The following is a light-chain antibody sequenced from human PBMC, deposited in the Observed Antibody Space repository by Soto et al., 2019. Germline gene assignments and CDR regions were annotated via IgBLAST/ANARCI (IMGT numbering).Light chain of an antibody. V-gene: IGKV4-1*01. J-gene: IGKJ3*01. CDR3: QNNYISPFT. CDR1: QSVLYRANDQNA. CDR2: WAS. Sequence: DNVMTQSPEFLAVSLGERATINCKSSQSVLYRANDQNALAWYQQKSGQAPKLLIYWASTRQSGVPDRFSGRGSGKNSPFTISGLRVEEVAVYYCQNNYISPFTFGPGTK.